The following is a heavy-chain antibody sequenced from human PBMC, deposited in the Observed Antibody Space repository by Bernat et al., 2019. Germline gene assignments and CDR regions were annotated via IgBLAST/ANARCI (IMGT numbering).Heavy chain of an antibody. J-gene: IGHJ6*02. CDR3: ASLLRYCPYYGMDV. CDR2: IKQDGSEK. Sequence: EVQLVESGGGLVQPGGSLRLSCAASGFTFSSYWMSWVRQAPGKGLEWVANIKQDGSEKYYVDSVKGRFTISRDNAKNSLYLQMNSLRAEDTAVYYCASLLRYCPYYGMDVWGQGTTVTVSS. D-gene: IGHD3-9*01. CDR1: GFTFSSYW. V-gene: IGHV3-7*01.